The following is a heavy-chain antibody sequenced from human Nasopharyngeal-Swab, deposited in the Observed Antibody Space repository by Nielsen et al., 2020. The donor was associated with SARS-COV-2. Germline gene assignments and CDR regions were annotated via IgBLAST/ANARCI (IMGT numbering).Heavy chain of an antibody. CDR3: ARGETLDAFDI. CDR1: GFTFSSYS. CDR2: VSSTSSYI. V-gene: IGHV3-21*04. J-gene: IGHJ3*02. Sequence: GSLRLSCAASGFTFSSYSMNWVRQAPGKGLEWVSSVSSTSSYIYYADSLKGRFTISRDNAKNSLYLQLNSLRAEDTAVYYCARGETLDAFDIWGQGTMVTASS.